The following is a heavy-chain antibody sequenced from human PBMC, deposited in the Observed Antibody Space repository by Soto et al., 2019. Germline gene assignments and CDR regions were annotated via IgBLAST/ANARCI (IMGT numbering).Heavy chain of an antibody. D-gene: IGHD3-10*01. J-gene: IGHJ6*02. CDR1: GGTFSSYA. CDR3: ARDGDYYGSGSYHYGMDV. CDR2: IIPIFGTA. V-gene: IGHV1-69*01. Sequence: QVQLVQSGAEVKQPGSSVKVSCKASGGTFSSYAISWVRQAPGQGLEWMGGIIPIFGTANYAQKFQGRVTITADESTSTAYMELSSLRSEDTAVYYCARDGDYYGSGSYHYGMDVWGQGTTVTVSS.